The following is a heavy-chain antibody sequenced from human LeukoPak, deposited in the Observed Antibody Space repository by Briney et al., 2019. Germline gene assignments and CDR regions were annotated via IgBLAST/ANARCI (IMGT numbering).Heavy chain of an antibody. J-gene: IGHJ4*02. V-gene: IGHV3-74*01. CDR3: AREPADSGYCSGGSWPEYYFDY. CDR1: GFTFSSYW. Sequence: GGSLRLSCAASGFTFSSYWMHWVRQAPGKGLVWVSRINSDGSSTSYADSVKGRFTISRDHAKNTLYLQVNRRRAEDTAVYCCAREPADSGYCSGGSWPEYYFDYWGQGTLVTVSS. D-gene: IGHD2-15*01. CDR2: INSDGSST.